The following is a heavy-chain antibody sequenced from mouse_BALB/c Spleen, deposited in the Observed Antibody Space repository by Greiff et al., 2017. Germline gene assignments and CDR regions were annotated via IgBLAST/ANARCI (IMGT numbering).Heavy chain of an antibody. CDR1: GFTFSSYY. D-gene: IGHD2-14*01. CDR3: ASLYRYDNPYYFDY. Sequence: EVQLVESGGGLVKLGGSLKLSCAASGFTFSSYYMSWVRQTPEKRLELVAAINSNGGSTYYPDTVKGRFTISRDNAKNTLYLQMSSLKSEDTALYYCASLYRYDNPYYFDYWGQGTTLTVSS. J-gene: IGHJ2*01. V-gene: IGHV5-6-2*01. CDR2: INSNGGST.